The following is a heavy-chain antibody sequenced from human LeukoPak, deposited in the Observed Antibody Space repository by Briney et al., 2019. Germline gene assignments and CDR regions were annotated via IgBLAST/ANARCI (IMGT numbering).Heavy chain of an antibody. D-gene: IGHD6-13*01. J-gene: IGHJ4*02. Sequence: PSETLSLTCSVSGGSINSHYWSWIRQPPGKGLEWIGYIFNSGSTNYNPSLRSRVTISVDTSRDQFFLRLSSVTAADTAIYYCASRPAGTTWYGVFDYWSQGTLVTVSS. CDR2: IFNSGST. V-gene: IGHV4-59*11. CDR1: GGSINSHY. CDR3: ASRPAGTTWYGVFDY.